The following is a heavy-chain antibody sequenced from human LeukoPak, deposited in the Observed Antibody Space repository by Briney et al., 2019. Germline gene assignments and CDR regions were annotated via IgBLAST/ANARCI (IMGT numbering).Heavy chain of an antibody. CDR3: ARDRTAAGIDTFDI. J-gene: IGHJ3*02. D-gene: IGHD6-19*01. V-gene: IGHV4-59*12. CDR2: IYYSGST. CDR1: GGSISSYY. Sequence: SETLSLTCTVSGGSISSYYWSWIRQPPGKGLEWIGYIYYSGSTNYNPSLKSRVTISVDTSKNQFSLKLSSVTAADTAVYYCARDRTAAGIDTFDIWGQGTMVTVSS.